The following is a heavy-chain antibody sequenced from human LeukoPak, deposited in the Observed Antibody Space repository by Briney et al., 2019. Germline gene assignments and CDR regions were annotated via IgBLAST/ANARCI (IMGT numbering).Heavy chain of an antibody. CDR1: SGSVSSYY. D-gene: IGHD3-3*01. CDR2: IYYSGST. J-gene: IGHJ5*02. V-gene: IGHV4-39*01. CDR3: ARHHGTYYDFWSGWFWFDP. Sequence: SETLSLTCTVSSGSVSSYYWGWIRQPPGKGLEWIGSIYYSGSTYYNPSLKSRVTISVDTSKNQFSLKLSSVTAADTAVYYCARHHGTYYDFWSGWFWFDPWGQGTLVTVSS.